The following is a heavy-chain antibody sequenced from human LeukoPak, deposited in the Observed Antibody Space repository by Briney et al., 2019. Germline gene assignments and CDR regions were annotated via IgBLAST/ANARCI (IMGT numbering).Heavy chain of an antibody. CDR2: IKQDGSEK. CDR1: GFTFSSYW. Sequence: GGSLRLSCAASGFTFSSYWMSWARQAPGKGLEWVANIKQDGSEKYYVDSVKGRFTISRDNAKNSLYLQMNSLRAEDTAVYYCASQLWFGEPPQGWGQGTLVTVSS. D-gene: IGHD3-10*01. V-gene: IGHV3-7*01. J-gene: IGHJ4*02. CDR3: ASQLWFGEPPQG.